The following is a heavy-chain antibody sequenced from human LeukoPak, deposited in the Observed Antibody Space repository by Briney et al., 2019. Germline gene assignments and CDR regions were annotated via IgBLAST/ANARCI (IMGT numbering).Heavy chain of an antibody. CDR2: INHSGST. V-gene: IGHV4-34*01. J-gene: IGHJ4*02. D-gene: IGHD3-10*01. Sequence: SETLSLTCAVYGGSFSGYYWSRIRQPPGKGLEWIGEINHSGSTNYNPSLKSRVTISVDTSKNQFSLKLSSVTAADTAVYYCARAGHYYGSGSYIIDYWGQGTLVTVSS. CDR3: ARAGHYYGSGSYIIDY. CDR1: GGSFSGYY.